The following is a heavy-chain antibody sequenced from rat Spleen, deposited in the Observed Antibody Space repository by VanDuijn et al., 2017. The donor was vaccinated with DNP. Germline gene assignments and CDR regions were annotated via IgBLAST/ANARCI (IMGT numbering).Heavy chain of an antibody. V-gene: IGHV5-22*01. CDR1: GFSFSDYY. Sequence: EVQLVESGGGLVQPGRSLKLSCAASGFSFSDYYMAWVRQAPTKGLQWVAYIIYDGGRNYNGDSVKGRFTISRDNVKSTLYLQMNSLRSEDMATYYCARHVLPLRVWDYWGQGVMVTVSS. CDR2: IIYDGGRN. J-gene: IGHJ2*01. CDR3: ARHVLPLRVWDY. D-gene: IGHD1-4*01.